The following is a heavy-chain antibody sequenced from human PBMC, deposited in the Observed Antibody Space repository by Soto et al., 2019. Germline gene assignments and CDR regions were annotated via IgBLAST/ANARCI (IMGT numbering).Heavy chain of an antibody. D-gene: IGHD3-10*01. J-gene: IGHJ5*02. Sequence: EVQLVESGGGLVQPGGSLRLSCAASGFTFSSYSMNWVRQAPGMGLEWVSCISSSSRTIYYADSVKGRFTISRDNAKNSLYLQMNSLRDVDTAVYYCAREIPSRGAGWFDPWGQGTLVTVSS. V-gene: IGHV3-48*02. CDR1: GFTFSSYS. CDR3: AREIPSRGAGWFDP. CDR2: ISSSSRTI.